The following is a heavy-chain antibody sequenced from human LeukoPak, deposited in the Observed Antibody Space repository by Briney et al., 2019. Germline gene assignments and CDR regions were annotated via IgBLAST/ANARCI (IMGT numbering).Heavy chain of an antibody. J-gene: IGHJ4*02. CDR3: ASDDYGGYARGFSDY. Sequence: PGRSLRLSCAASGFTFSSYAMHWVRQAPGEGLEWVAVISYDGSNKYYADSVKGRFTISRDNSKNTLYLQMNSLRAEDTAVYYCASDDYGGYARGFSDYWGQGTLVTVSS. V-gene: IGHV3-30-3*01. D-gene: IGHD4-17*01. CDR2: ISYDGSNK. CDR1: GFTFSSYA.